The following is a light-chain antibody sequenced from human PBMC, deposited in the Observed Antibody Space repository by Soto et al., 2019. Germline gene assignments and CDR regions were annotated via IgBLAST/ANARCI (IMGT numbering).Light chain of an antibody. CDR1: QSVLYRSNNKNY. J-gene: IGKJ1*01. CDR2: WAS. Sequence: DIVMTQSPDSLAVSLGERATINCKSSQSVLYRSNNKNYLAWYRQKPGQPPKLLIYWASTRESGVPERFSGSGSGTDFTLTISSLQAEDVAVYYCQQYYSTPPTFGQGTKVEIK. CDR3: QQYYSTPPT. V-gene: IGKV4-1*01.